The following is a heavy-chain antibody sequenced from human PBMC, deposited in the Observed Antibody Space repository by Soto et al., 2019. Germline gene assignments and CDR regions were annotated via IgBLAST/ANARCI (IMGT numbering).Heavy chain of an antibody. J-gene: IGHJ3*02. CDR3: ARGLLRYFDWLSDAFDI. CDR1: GYTFTGYY. V-gene: IGHV1-2*02. CDR2: INPNSGGT. Sequence: GASVKVSCKASGYTFTGYYMHWVRQAPGRGLEWMGWINPNSGGTNYAQKFQGRVTMTRDTSISTAYMELSRLRSDDTAVYYCARGLLRYFDWLSDAFDIWGQGTMVTVSS. D-gene: IGHD3-9*01.